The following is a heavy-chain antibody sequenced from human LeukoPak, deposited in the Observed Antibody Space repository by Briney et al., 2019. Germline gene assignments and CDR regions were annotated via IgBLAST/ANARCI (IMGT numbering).Heavy chain of an antibody. V-gene: IGHV3-15*01. J-gene: IGHJ4*02. CDR2: IKSKYDGGTT. CDR1: GFTFSNAW. D-gene: IGHD3-16*02. Sequence: GGSLRLSCVASGFTFSNAWMSWVRQAPGKGLDWLGRIKSKYDGGTTDYAAPVKGRFTISKDDSKSTLYVQMSSLKTDDTAVYYCTTGGPSFMADYLGQGTLVTVSS. CDR3: TTGGPSFMADY.